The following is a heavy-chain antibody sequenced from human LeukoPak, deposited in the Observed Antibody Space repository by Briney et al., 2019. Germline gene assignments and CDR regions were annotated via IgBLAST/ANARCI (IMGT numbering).Heavy chain of an antibody. D-gene: IGHD3-22*01. V-gene: IGHV4-39*01. Sequence: SETLSLTCTVFGGSVSSSSYYWGWIRQPPGKGLEWIGSIYYSGSTYYNPSLKSRVTISVDTSKNQFSLKLSSVTAADTAVYYCARHFPLGDYYDSSGLGFDYWGQGTLVTVSP. CDR2: IYYSGST. CDR3: ARHFPLGDYYDSSGLGFDY. J-gene: IGHJ4*02. CDR1: GGSVSSSSYY.